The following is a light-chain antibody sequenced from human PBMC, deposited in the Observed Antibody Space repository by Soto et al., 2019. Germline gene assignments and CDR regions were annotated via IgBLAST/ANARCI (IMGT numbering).Light chain of an antibody. CDR3: QQYNNWPLT. V-gene: IGKV3-15*01. CDR1: QSPSSY. J-gene: IGKJ4*01. CDR2: GAS. Sequence: QSPATLSLSPGEGDTLSWRASQSPSSYLAWYQQKPGQAPRLLIYGASTRATDIPARFSGSGSGTEFTLTISSLQSEDFALYYCQQYNNWPLTFGGGTKVDIK.